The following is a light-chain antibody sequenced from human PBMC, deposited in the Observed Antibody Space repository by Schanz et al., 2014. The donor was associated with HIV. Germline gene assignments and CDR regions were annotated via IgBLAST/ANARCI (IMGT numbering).Light chain of an antibody. CDR3: QQRTNRPPGFT. V-gene: IGKV1-5*03. CDR2: QAS. Sequence: DIQMTQSPSTLSASVGDGVTITCRASQYISRWLAWYQQKPGQAPHLLIYQASTLQTGVSSRFSGSGSGTDFTLTISSLEPEDFAIYYCQQRTNRPPGFTFGPGTKVEIK. CDR1: QYISRW. J-gene: IGKJ3*01.